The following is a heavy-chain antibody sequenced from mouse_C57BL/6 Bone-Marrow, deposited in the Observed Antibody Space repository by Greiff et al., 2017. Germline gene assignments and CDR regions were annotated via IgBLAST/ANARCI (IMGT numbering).Heavy chain of an antibody. CDR2: IYPGSGST. D-gene: IGHD1-1*01. V-gene: IGHV1-55*01. CDR1: GYTFTSYW. J-gene: IGHJ3*01. CDR3: ARGYYYGSSPASFAY. Sequence: QVQLQQPGAELVKPGASVKMSCKASGYTFTSYWITWVKQRPGQGLEWIGDIYPGSGSTNYNEKFKSKATLTVDTSSSTAYMQLSSLTSEDSAVYCCARGYYYGSSPASFAYWGQGTLVTVSA.